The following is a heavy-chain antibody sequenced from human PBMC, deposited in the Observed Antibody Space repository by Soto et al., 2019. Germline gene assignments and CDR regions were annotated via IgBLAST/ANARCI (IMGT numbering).Heavy chain of an antibody. Sequence: EVQLVESGGGLVQPGGSLRLSCAASGFTYSVYWMHWVRQAPGKGLVWVSRIDSDGSTTSYADSVKGRFTISRDIAKSTLYLQMNSLRAEDTAVYYCARPGYSNYGPGVDVCGQGTRVTVSS. D-gene: IGHD4-4*01. CDR3: ARPGYSNYGPGVDV. J-gene: IGHJ6*02. CDR2: IDSDGSTT. CDR1: GFTYSVYW. V-gene: IGHV3-74*01.